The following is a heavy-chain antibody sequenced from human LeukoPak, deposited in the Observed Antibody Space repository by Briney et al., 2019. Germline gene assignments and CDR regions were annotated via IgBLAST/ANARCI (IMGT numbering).Heavy chain of an antibody. Sequence: SVKVSCKASGGTFSSYAISWVRQAPGQGLEWMGGIIPIFGTANYAQKFQGRVTITTDESTSTAYMELSSLRSEDTAVYYCARPLRSGYYYNAFDIWGPGTMVTVSS. D-gene: IGHD3-22*01. CDR3: ARPLRSGYYYNAFDI. J-gene: IGHJ3*02. CDR1: GGTFSSYA. CDR2: IIPIFGTA. V-gene: IGHV1-69*05.